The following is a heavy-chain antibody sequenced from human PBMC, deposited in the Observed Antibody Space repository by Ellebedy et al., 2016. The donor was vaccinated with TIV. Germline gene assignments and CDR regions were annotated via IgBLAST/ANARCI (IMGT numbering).Heavy chain of an antibody. V-gene: IGHV3-53*01. Sequence: PGGSLRLSCAASGFTASSNYMRWVRRAPGQGLGWVSVTSGGGKTDYAEHVEGRFTISRDNSKNTVYLQMNSLRAEDTAVYYCARARGWYGSDGMDVWGEGTTVTVSS. J-gene: IGHJ6*04. CDR2: TSGGGKT. CDR3: ARARGWYGSDGMDV. D-gene: IGHD6-19*01. CDR1: GFTASSNY.